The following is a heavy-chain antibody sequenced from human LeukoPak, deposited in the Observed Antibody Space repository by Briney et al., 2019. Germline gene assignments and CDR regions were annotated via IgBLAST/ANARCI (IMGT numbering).Heavy chain of an antibody. V-gene: IGHV4-34*01. CDR1: GGSFSSNY. D-gene: IGHD4-17*01. J-gene: IGHJ6*04. CDR3: ARSYGDYVYYGMDV. CDR2: INHSGST. Sequence: SETLSLTYAVYGGSFSSNYWSWIRQPPGKGLEWIGEINHSGSTNYNPSLKSRVTISVDTSKNQFSLKLSSVTAADTAVYYCARSYGDYVYYGMDVWGKGTTVTVSS.